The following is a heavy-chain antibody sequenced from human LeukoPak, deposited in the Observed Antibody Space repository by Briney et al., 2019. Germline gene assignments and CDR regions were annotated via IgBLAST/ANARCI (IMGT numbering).Heavy chain of an antibody. Sequence: PGGSLRLSCAASGFIFSSYAMHWVRQAPGKGLEWVAVISYDGNNKNYADSVKGRFTISRDNSGNTLYLQMNSLRADDTAVYYCARERLERQLVYYYYGMDVWGQGTIVTVSS. J-gene: IGHJ6*02. D-gene: IGHD6-13*01. CDR3: ARERLERQLVYYYYGMDV. V-gene: IGHV3-30-3*01. CDR2: ISYDGNNK. CDR1: GFIFSSYA.